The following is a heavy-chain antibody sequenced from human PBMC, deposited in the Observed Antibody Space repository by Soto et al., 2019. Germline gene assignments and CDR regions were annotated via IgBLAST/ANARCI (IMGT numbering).Heavy chain of an antibody. Sequence: QLQLQESSTGLVKPSQTLSLTCAVSGGSISSGGYSWSWIRQPPGKGLEWIGYIYHSGSTYYNPSLKSRVTISVDRSKNQFSLKLSSVTAADTAVYYCARDRTLDYWGQGTLVTVSS. CDR3: ARDRTLDY. CDR2: IYHSGST. V-gene: IGHV4-30-2*01. D-gene: IGHD1-7*01. J-gene: IGHJ4*02. CDR1: GGSISSGGYS.